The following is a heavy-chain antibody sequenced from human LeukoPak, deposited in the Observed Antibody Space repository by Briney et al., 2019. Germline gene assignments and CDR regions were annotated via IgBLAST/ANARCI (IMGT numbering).Heavy chain of an antibody. V-gene: IGHV4-39*07. J-gene: IGHJ4*02. D-gene: IGHD2-2*01. CDR1: GGSISSSSYY. Sequence: SETLSLTCTVSGGSISSSSYYWGWIRQPPGKGLEWIGSIYYSGSTSYSPSLKSRVTISIDTSKNQFSLKLISVTAADTAVYYCARESPLGYCSSTSCFYFDYWGQGTLVTVSS. CDR3: ARESPLGYCSSTSCFYFDY. CDR2: IYYSGST.